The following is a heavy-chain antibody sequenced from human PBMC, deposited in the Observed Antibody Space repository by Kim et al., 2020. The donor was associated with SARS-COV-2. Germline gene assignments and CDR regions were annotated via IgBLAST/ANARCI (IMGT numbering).Heavy chain of an antibody. D-gene: IGHD2-2*01. Sequence: YNPSLKRRVTISVDRSRNQFSLKLSSVTAADTAVYYCAKRYCSSTSCYEDWGQGTLVTVSS. CDR3: AKRYCSSTSCYED. J-gene: IGHJ4*02. V-gene: IGHV4-30-2*01.